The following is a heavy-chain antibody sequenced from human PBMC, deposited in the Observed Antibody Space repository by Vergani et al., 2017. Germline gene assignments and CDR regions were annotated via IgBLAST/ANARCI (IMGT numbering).Heavy chain of an antibody. J-gene: IGHJ4*02. CDR2: ISYSGDT. CDR3: ARVSCSSTSCYQPFDD. V-gene: IGHV4-34*01. CDR1: GGSFSGYY. Sequence: QVQLQQWGAGLLKPSETLSLTCAVYGGSFSGYYWNWLLQTPGQGLEWIGQISYSGDTNYSPSLPSRLTISIDTSKNQFSLKVNSVTAADTAMYYCARVSCSSTSCYQPFDDWGQGTLVTVSS. D-gene: IGHD2-2*01.